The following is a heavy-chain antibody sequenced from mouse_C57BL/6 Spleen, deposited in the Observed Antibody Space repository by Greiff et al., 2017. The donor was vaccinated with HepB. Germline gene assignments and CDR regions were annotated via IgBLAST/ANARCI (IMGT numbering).Heavy chain of an antibody. D-gene: IGHD2-4*01. J-gene: IGHJ4*01. CDR1: GYTFTDYY. CDR2: INPYNGGT. Sequence: EVQLQQSGPVLVKPGASVKMSCKASGYTFTDYYMNWVKQSHGKSLEWIGVINPYNGGTSYNQKFKGKATLTVDKSSSTAYMELNSLTSEDSAVYYCAYDYDEGGYYYYAMDYCGQGTSVTVSS. V-gene: IGHV1-19*01. CDR3: AYDYDEGGYYYYAMDY.